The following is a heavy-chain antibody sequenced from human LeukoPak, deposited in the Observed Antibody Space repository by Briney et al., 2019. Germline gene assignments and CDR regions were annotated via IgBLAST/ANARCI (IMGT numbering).Heavy chain of an antibody. CDR1: GFTFSRFT. CDR3: ARGPYCSSTSCSPY. CDR2: ISSSGSTI. V-gene: IGHV3-48*04. J-gene: IGHJ4*02. Sequence: GGSLRLSCAASGFTFSRFTMTWVRQAPGKGLEWVSYISSSGSTIYYADSVKGRFTISRDNAKNSLYLQMNSLRAEDTAVYYCARGPYCSSTSCSPYWGQGTLVTVSS. D-gene: IGHD2-2*01.